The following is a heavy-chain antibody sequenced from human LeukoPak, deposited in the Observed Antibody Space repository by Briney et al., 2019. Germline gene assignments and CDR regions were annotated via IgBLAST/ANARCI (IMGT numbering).Heavy chain of an antibody. CDR3: ARDDFVVPAGFDY. Sequence: GGSLRLSCAASGFTFSSYSMNWVRQAPGKGLEWVSYISSSSSTIYYADSVKGRFTISRDNAMNSLYLQMNSLRAEDTAVYYCARDDFVVPAGFDYWGQGTLVTVSS. J-gene: IGHJ4*02. CDR2: ISSSSSTI. V-gene: IGHV3-48*04. D-gene: IGHD2-2*01. CDR1: GFTFSSYS.